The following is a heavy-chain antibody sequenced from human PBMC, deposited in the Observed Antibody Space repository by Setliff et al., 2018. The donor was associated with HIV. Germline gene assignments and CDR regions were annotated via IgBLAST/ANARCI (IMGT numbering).Heavy chain of an antibody. V-gene: IGHV4-39*01. J-gene: IGHJ4*02. CDR3: ARSSYYGSGSYTDY. CDR1: RGSIRSGTYY. Sequence: SETLSLTCTVSRGSIRSGTYYWGWIRQPPGKGLEWIASIYYSGSTYYNPSLKSRVTISVDTSKKQFSLKLRSVTAADTAVYYCARSSYYGSGSYTDYWGQGTLVTVSS. D-gene: IGHD3-10*01. CDR2: IYYSGST.